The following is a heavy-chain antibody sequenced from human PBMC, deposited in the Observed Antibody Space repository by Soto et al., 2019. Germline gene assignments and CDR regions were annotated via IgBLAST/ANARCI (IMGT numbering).Heavy chain of an antibody. Sequence: QLQLQESGPGLVKPSETLSLTCTLSGASISGSGYYWAWIRQPPGKGLEWIGSIYYSGSSHYNPSLKSPVTISVDTYKKQFSLKRNSVTATDTAVYYCARQGAPEGFYYYYYYMDVWGKGTTVTVS. CDR2: IYYSGSS. CDR3: ARQGAPEGFYYYYYYMDV. J-gene: IGHJ6*03. V-gene: IGHV4-39*01. CDR1: GASISGSGYY.